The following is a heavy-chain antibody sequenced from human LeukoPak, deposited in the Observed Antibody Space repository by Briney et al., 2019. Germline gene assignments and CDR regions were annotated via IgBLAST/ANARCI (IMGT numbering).Heavy chain of an antibody. CDR2: ISGSGVVT. CDR3: AKGNANSWFLFDY. D-gene: IGHD6-13*01. CDR1: GFTFSNYA. V-gene: IGHV3-23*01. Sequence: GGSLRLSCAASGFTFSNYAMSWVRQAPGKGLEWVSGISGSGVVTYYADSVKGRFTLSRDNSRNMLFLQLNSLTVEDTAVYFCAKGNANSWFLFDYWGQGTLVTVSS. J-gene: IGHJ4*02.